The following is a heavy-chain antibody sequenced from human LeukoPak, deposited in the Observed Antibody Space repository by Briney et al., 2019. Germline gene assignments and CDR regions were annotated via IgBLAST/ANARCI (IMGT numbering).Heavy chain of an antibody. CDR1: GFTFDDYA. CDR2: ISWNSGSI. Sequence: GGSLRLSCAASGFTFDDYAMHWVRQAPGKGLEWVSGISWNSGSIGYADSVKGRFTISRDNAKNSLYLQMNSLRAEDMALYYCAKEYCGGDCYFDYWGQGTLVTVSS. CDR3: AKEYCGGDCYFDY. V-gene: IGHV3-9*03. D-gene: IGHD2-21*02. J-gene: IGHJ4*02.